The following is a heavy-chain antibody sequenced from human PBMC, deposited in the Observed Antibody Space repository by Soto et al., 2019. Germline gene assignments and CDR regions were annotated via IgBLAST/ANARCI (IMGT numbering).Heavy chain of an antibody. Sequence: SETLSLTCTVSGGSISSSSYYWGWIRQPPGKGLEWIGSIYYSGSTYYNPSLKSRVTVSVDTSKNQFSLKLSSVTAADTAVYYCARNYGPGYTFDYWGQGTLVTVSS. CDR3: ARNYGPGYTFDY. CDR1: GGSISSSSYY. V-gene: IGHV4-39*01. J-gene: IGHJ4*02. D-gene: IGHD3-10*01. CDR2: IYYSGST.